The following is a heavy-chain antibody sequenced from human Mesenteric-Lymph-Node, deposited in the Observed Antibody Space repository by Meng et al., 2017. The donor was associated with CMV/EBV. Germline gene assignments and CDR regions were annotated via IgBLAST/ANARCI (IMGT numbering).Heavy chain of an antibody. CDR3: AISPTGGHPRGW. D-gene: IGHD2-8*02. J-gene: IGHJ4*02. CDR1: GFAFYNYE. Sequence: GESLKISCAASGFAFYNYEMNWVRQAPGKGLEWVSYISGGGNSIYYADSVKGRFTISRDNAKKSVYLQMNTLRAEDTAVYYCAISPTGGHPRGWWGQGTLVTVSS. CDR2: ISGGGNSI. V-gene: IGHV3-48*03.